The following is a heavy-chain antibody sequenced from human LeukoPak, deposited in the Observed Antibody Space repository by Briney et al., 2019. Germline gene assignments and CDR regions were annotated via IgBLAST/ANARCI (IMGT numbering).Heavy chain of an antibody. V-gene: IGHV3-21*01. CDR2: ISSSSSYI. CDR1: GYSISSGYY. J-gene: IGHJ4*02. Sequence: ETLSLTCAVSGYSISSGYYWGWIRQPPGKGLEWVSSISSSSSYIYYADSMKGRSTISRDNAKNSLYLQMNSLRAEDTAVYYCARADYFDYWGQGTLVTVSS. CDR3: ARADYFDY.